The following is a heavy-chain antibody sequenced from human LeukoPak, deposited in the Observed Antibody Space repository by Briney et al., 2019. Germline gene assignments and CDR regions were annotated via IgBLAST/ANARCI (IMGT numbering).Heavy chain of an antibody. CDR2: IRSSSTTI. Sequence: PGGSLRLSCGASGFTFSNYSMNWVRQAPGKGLEWVSYIRSSSTTIYYADSVKGRFTISRDNAKNSLYLQLNSLRAEDTAVYYCARLDYGGIFDYWGQGTLVTVSS. D-gene: IGHD4-23*01. CDR3: ARLDYGGIFDY. J-gene: IGHJ4*02. CDR1: GFTFSNYS. V-gene: IGHV3-48*01.